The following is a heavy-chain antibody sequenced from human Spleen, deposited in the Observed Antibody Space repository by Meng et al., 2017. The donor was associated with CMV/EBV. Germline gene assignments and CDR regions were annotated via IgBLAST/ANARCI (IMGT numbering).Heavy chain of an antibody. CDR1: GFTFRNYD. J-gene: IGHJ4*02. Sequence: GESLKISCVASGFTFRNYDMHWVRQAPGKGLEWVAFIRDDGTNEYFAESVKCRFTVSRDNSKNTLYLQMNSLSAEDTAVYFCARELVVIGDAGPFDNWGQGTRVTVSS. V-gene: IGHV3-30*02. CDR3: ARELVVIGDAGPFDN. D-gene: IGHD2-21*01. CDR2: IRDDGTNE.